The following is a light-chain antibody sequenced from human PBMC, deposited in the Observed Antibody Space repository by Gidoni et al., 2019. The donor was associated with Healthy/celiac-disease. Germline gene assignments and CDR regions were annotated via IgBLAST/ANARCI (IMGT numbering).Light chain of an antibody. V-gene: IGKV3-15*01. J-gene: IGKJ1*01. CDR2: GAS. CDR1: QRVSRN. Sequence: EIVMTQSTATLSVSPGERATLSCRASQRVSRNLAWYQQKPGQAPRLLIYGASTRATGIPARFRGSGSVTDFTLTISSLQSEDFSVYYCQQYNNWPPWTFGQGTKVEIK. CDR3: QQYNNWPPWT.